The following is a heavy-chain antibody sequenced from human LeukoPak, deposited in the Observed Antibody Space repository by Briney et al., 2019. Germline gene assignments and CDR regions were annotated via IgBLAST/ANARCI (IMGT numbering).Heavy chain of an antibody. J-gene: IGHJ4*02. CDR1: GFTFSSYA. Sequence: GGSLRLSCAASGFTFSSYAMSWVRQAPGKGLEWVSAISGSGGSTYYADSVKGRFTISRDNSENTLHLQMNSLRAEDTAVYYCAKDTDCSSTSCYPNFDYWGQGTLVTVSS. CDR3: AKDTDCSSTSCYPNFDY. D-gene: IGHD2-2*01. V-gene: IGHV3-23*01. CDR2: ISGSGGST.